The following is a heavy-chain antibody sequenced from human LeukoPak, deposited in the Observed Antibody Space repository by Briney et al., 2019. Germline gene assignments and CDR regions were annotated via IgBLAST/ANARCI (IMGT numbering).Heavy chain of an antibody. Sequence: GASVKVSCKASGHTFTSYGISWVRQAPGQGLEWMGWISAYNGNTNYAQKLQGRVTMTTDTSTSTAYMELRSLRSDDTAVYYCARVPTGTELYYYYMDVWGKGTTVTVSS. D-gene: IGHD1-1*01. CDR3: ARVPTGTELYYYYMDV. CDR2: ISAYNGNT. J-gene: IGHJ6*03. CDR1: GHTFTSYG. V-gene: IGHV1-18*01.